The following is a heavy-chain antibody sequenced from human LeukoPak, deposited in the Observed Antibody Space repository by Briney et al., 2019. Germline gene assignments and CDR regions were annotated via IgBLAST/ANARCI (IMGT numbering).Heavy chain of an antibody. Sequence: GGSLRLSCAASGFTFSSYSMNWVRQAPGKGLEWVGRIKSKADGETTDYAAPVKGRFTVSRDDSKKTLYLEMNSLKTEDTAVYYCATLGSLLGGADYWGRGTLVTVSS. J-gene: IGHJ4*02. V-gene: IGHV3-15*07. D-gene: IGHD1-26*01. CDR1: GFTFSSYS. CDR3: ATLGSLLGGADY. CDR2: IKSKADGETT.